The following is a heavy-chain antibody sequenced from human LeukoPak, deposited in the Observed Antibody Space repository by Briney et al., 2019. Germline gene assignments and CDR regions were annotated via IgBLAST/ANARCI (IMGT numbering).Heavy chain of an antibody. CDR2: ISYDGSNK. J-gene: IGHJ4*02. Sequence: GGSLRLSCAASGFTFSSYAMHWVRQAPGKGLEWVAVISYDGSNKYYADSVKGRFTISRDNSKNTLYLQMNSLRAEDTAVYYCARDPYYGSGSYYLDYWGQGTLVTVSS. CDR1: GFTFSSYA. D-gene: IGHD3-10*01. V-gene: IGHV3-30-3*01. CDR3: ARDPYYGSGSYYLDY.